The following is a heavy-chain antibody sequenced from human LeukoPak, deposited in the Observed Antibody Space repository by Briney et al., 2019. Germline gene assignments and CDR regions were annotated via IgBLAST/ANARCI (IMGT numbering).Heavy chain of an antibody. CDR3: ARDRSPDFWGGDYRDAFDI. Sequence: GASVKVSCKASGYTFTSYGISWVRQAPGQGLEWMGWISGYNGNTNSAQKLQGRVSMTTDTSTSTAYMELRSLRSDDTAVYYCARDRSPDFWGGDYRDAFDIWGQGTMVTVSS. D-gene: IGHD3-3*01. V-gene: IGHV1-18*01. CDR2: ISGYNGNT. CDR1: GYTFTSYG. J-gene: IGHJ3*02.